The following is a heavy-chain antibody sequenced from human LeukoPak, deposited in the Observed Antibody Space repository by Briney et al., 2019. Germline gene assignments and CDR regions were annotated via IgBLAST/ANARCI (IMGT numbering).Heavy chain of an antibody. J-gene: IGHJ4*02. CDR3: ARDLNGSGSYLGN. D-gene: IGHD3-10*01. CDR2: IFYSGST. CDR1: GGSFSGDY. V-gene: IGHV4-34*12. Sequence: SETLSLTCAVYGGSFSGDYWSWIRQPPGKALEWIGNIFYSGSTYYSPSLKSRVTISLDTSKNQFSLKLSSVTAADTAVYYCARDLNGSGSYLGNWGQGTLVTVSS.